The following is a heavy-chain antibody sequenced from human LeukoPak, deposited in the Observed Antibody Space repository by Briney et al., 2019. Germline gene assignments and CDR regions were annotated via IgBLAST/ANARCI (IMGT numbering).Heavy chain of an antibody. J-gene: IGHJ6*03. CDR1: GVSISSSYSY. Sequence: SETLSLTCTVSGVSISSSYSYWGWIRQPPGMGLEWIGSIYYTGNTYYNASLKSQVSISIDTSKNQFSLKLTSVTAADTAVYYCARTTEGYCRGRSCYSYYYYMDVWGKGTTVTVSS. CDR2: IYYTGNT. CDR3: ARTTEGYCRGRSCYSYYYYMDV. D-gene: IGHD2-15*01. V-gene: IGHV4-39*07.